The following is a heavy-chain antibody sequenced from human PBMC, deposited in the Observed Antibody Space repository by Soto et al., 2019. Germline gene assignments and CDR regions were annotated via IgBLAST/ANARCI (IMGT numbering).Heavy chain of an antibody. V-gene: IGHV1-69*01. J-gene: IGHJ6*02. CDR3: ASRMDTVMVGYYYYGMDV. Sequence: QVQLVQSGAEVKKPGSSVKVSCKASGGTFSSYVISWVRQAPGLRLEWMGGIIPIFGTTNYAQRFQGRVTITADEFTSTAYMELSSLRSEDTAVYYCASRMDTVMVGYYYYGMDVSGQGTTVTVSS. D-gene: IGHD5-18*01. CDR1: GGTFSSYV. CDR2: IIPIFGTT.